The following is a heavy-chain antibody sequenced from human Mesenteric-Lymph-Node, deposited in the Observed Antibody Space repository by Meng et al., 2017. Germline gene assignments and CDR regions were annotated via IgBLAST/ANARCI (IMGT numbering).Heavy chain of an antibody. D-gene: IGHD2-15*01. Sequence: SVKVSCKASGGTFSSYAISWVRQAPGQGLEWMGGIIPIFGTANYAQKFQGRVTITTDESTSTAYMELRSLRSDDTAVYYCARTCSGGSCYFVYWGQGALVTVSS. CDR3: ARTCSGGSCYFVY. V-gene: IGHV1-69*05. J-gene: IGHJ4*02. CDR2: IIPIFGTA. CDR1: GGTFSSYA.